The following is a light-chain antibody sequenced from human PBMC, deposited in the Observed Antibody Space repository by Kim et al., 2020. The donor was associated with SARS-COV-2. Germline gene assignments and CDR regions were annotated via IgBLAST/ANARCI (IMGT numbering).Light chain of an antibody. CDR2: DTS. V-gene: IGKV3-15*01. Sequence: EIVMTQSPATLSVSPGDRATLSCRASQSVSRNLAWLQQKPGQAPRLLIYDTSSRATGVPARFSGGGSGTEFTLTISSLQSEDFAVYYCQQYNDWPQTFGQGTKVDIK. CDR1: QSVSRN. J-gene: IGKJ1*01. CDR3: QQYNDWPQT.